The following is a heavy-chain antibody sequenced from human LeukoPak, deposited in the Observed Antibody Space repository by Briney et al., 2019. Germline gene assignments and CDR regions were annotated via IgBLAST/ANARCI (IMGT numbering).Heavy chain of an antibody. CDR1: GFIFSSYL. V-gene: IGHV3-7*01. CDR2: IKQDGSEK. D-gene: IGHD3-3*01. J-gene: IGHJ4*02. CDR3: ARHVRFEGVDY. Sequence: PGGSLRLSCAASGFIFSSYLMSWVRQAPGKGLEWVANIKQDGSEKYYVDSVKGRFTISRDNAKNSLFLQMNSLRAEDTAVYYCARHVRFEGVDYWGQGTLVTVSS.